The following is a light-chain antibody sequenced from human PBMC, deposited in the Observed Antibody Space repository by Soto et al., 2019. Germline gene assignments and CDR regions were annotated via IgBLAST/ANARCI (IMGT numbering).Light chain of an antibody. Sequence: QSVLTQPPSASGTPGQRVTISCSRSNSNVGSNTVDWYQQLPGTAPKLLIYHNNQRPSGVPDRLSGSKSGTSASLAISGLQSEDEADYYCAAWDDSLNAVVFGGGIKLTVL. CDR1: NSNVGSNT. J-gene: IGLJ2*01. CDR2: HNN. V-gene: IGLV1-44*01. CDR3: AAWDDSLNAVV.